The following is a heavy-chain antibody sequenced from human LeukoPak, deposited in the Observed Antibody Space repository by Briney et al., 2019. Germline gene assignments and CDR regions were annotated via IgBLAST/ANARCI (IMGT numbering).Heavy chain of an antibody. Sequence: SSETLSLTCSVSGGSISSYYWSWIRQPAGKGLEWIGRMYPTGNSNYNPSLKSRVTMSVDTSKNQFSLKLSYVTAADTAVYYCARVGYYGIDVWGQGTAVTVSS. CDR3: ARVGYYGIDV. V-gene: IGHV4-4*07. CDR1: GGSISSYY. J-gene: IGHJ6*02. CDR2: MYPTGNS.